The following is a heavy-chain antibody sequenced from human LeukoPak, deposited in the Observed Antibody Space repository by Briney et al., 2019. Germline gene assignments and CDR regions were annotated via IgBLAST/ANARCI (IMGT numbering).Heavy chain of an antibody. D-gene: IGHD2-15*01. CDR3: ARGFCSGGTCFDY. V-gene: IGHV3-33*01. J-gene: IGHJ4*02. CDR2: IWYDGSNK. CDR1: GFTFSSYG. Sequence: GGSLRLSCAASGFTFSSYGMHWVRQAPGKGLEWVAVIWYDGSNKYYADSVKGRFTISRDNSKNTMYLQMNSLRADDTAMYYCARGFCSGGTCFDYWGQGTLVTVSS.